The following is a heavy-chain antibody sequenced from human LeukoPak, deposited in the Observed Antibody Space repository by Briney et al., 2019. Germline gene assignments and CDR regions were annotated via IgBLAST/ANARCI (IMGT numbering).Heavy chain of an antibody. V-gene: IGHV3-74*01. CDR1: GFTVSSNS. J-gene: IGHJ4*02. D-gene: IGHD4-17*01. Sequence: GGSLRLSCTVSGFTVSSNSMSWVRQAPGKGLVWVSRINSDGSSTSYADSVKGRFTISRDNAKNTLYLQMNSLRAEDTAVYYCARGLGYGDPTGYWGQGTLVTVSS. CDR2: INSDGSST. CDR3: ARGLGYGDPTGY.